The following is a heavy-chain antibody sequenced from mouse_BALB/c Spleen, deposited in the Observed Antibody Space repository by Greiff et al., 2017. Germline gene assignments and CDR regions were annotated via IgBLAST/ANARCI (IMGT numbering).Heavy chain of an antibody. CDR3: ARHDWAYAMDY. V-gene: IGHV5-6*01. J-gene: IGHJ4*01. CDR2: ISSGGSYT. D-gene: IGHD4-1*01. CDR1: GFTFSSYG. Sequence: EVHLVESGGDLVKPGGSLKLSCAASGFTFSSYGMSWVRQTPDKRLEWVATISSGGSYTYYPDSVKGRFTISRDNAKNTLYLQMSSLKSEDTAMYYCARHDWAYAMDYWGQGTSVTVSS.